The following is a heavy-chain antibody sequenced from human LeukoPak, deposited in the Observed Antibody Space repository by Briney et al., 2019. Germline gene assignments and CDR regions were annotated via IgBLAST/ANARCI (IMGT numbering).Heavy chain of an antibody. CDR1: GGSFSGYY. Sequence: SETLSLTCAVYGGSFSGYYWSWIRQPPGKGLEWIGEINHSGSTNYNPSLKSRVTISVDTSKNQFSLKLSSVTAADTAVYYCARGDYDILTYYFDYWGQGTLVTVSS. CDR2: INHSGST. J-gene: IGHJ4*02. CDR3: ARGDYDILTYYFDY. V-gene: IGHV4-34*01. D-gene: IGHD3-9*01.